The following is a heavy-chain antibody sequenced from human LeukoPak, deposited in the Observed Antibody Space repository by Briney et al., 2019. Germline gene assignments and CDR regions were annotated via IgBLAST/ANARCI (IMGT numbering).Heavy chain of an antibody. CDR2: IYTSGST. Sequence: SQTLSLTCTVSGGSISSGSYYWSWIRQPAGKGLEWIGRIYTSGSTNYNPSLKSRITISVDTSKNQFSLKLSSVTAADTAVYYCARETVRFLEWLANWFDPWGQGTLVTVSS. V-gene: IGHV4-61*02. D-gene: IGHD3-3*01. CDR3: ARETVRFLEWLANWFDP. CDR1: GGSISSGSYY. J-gene: IGHJ5*02.